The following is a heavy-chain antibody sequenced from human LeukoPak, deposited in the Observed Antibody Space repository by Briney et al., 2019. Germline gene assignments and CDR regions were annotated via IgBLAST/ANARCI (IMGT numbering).Heavy chain of an antibody. J-gene: IGHJ6*02. CDR2: INSDGRST. D-gene: IGHD3-9*01. Sequence: PGGSLRLSCVASGFTFSSYWMHWVRQAPGKGLVWVSRINSDGRSTSYADSVKGRFTISRENAKNSLYLQMNSLRAGDTAVYYCARDYAYYDILTGTRGYYYGMDVWGQGTTVTVSS. CDR1: GFTFSSYW. CDR3: ARDYAYYDILTGTRGYYYGMDV. V-gene: IGHV3-74*01.